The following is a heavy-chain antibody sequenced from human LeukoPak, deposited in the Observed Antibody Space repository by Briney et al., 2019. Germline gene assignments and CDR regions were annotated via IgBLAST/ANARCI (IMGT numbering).Heavy chain of an antibody. CDR3: AKERVEYSSSSANDY. Sequence: GASVKVSCKASRYTFTSYGISWVRQAPGQGLEGMGWINVYNGNTNYAQMLQGRDTMTTDTSTSTAYMELRSLRSDDTAVYYCAKERVEYSSSSANDYWGQGTLVTVSS. CDR1: RYTFTSYG. V-gene: IGHV1-18*01. J-gene: IGHJ4*02. CDR2: INVYNGNT. D-gene: IGHD6-6*01.